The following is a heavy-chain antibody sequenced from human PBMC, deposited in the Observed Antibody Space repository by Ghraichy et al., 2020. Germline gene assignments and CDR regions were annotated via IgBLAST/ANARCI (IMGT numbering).Heavy chain of an antibody. Sequence: GESLNISCAASGFTFDDYGMSWVRQAPGKGLERVSGINWNGGSTGYADSVKGRFTISRDNAKNSLYLQMNSLRAEDTALYYCASSSCSGGSCYFDYWGQGTLVTVSS. CDR2: INWNGGST. J-gene: IGHJ4*02. CDR3: ASSSCSGGSCYFDY. CDR1: GFTFDDYG. V-gene: IGHV3-20*04. D-gene: IGHD2-15*01.